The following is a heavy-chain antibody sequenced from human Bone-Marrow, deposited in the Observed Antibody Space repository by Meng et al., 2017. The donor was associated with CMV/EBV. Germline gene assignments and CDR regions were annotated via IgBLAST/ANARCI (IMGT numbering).Heavy chain of an antibody. Sequence: ASVKVSCKASGYTFTGYYMHWVRQAPGQGLEWMGIINPSGGSTSYAQKFQGRVTMTRDTSTSTVYMELSSLRSEDTAVYYCARDARYCSSTSCYQERPLYYFDYWGQGTLATVSS. CDR1: GYTFTGYY. J-gene: IGHJ4*02. CDR2: INPSGGST. CDR3: ARDARYCSSTSCYQERPLYYFDY. V-gene: IGHV1-46*01. D-gene: IGHD2-2*01.